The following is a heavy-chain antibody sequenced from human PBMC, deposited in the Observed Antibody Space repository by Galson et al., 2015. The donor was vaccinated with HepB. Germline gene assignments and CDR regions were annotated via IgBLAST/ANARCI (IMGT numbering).Heavy chain of an antibody. D-gene: IGHD6-6*01. Sequence: SLRLSCAASGFTFSSYWMSWVRQAPGKGLEWVANIKQDGSEKYYVDSVKGRFTISRDNAKKSLYLQMNSLRTEDTAVYYCANSYSSPSLIFPGGMDVWGQGTTVTVSS. V-gene: IGHV3-7*01. CDR1: GFTFSSYW. CDR3: ANSYSSPSLIFPGGMDV. CDR2: IKQDGSEK. J-gene: IGHJ6*02.